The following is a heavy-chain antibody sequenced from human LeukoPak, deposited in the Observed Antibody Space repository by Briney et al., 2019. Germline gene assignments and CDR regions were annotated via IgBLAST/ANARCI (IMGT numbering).Heavy chain of an antibody. CDR1: GYTFTTNG. D-gene: IGHD6-19*01. CDR2: ISPDNGDT. V-gene: IGHV1-18*04. Sequence: ASVKVSCRASGYTFTTNGISWVRQAPGQGLEWMAWISPDNGDTKYAQEFQGRLTVTTDTSTSTAYMELRSLRSDDTAVYYCARDQRGRYSSGWYRYWGQGTLVTVSS. J-gene: IGHJ4*02. CDR3: ARDQRGRYSSGWYRY.